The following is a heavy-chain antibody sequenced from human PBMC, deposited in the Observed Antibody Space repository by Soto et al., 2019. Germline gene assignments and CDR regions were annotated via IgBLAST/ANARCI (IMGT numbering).Heavy chain of an antibody. D-gene: IGHD3-22*01. CDR3: ARVRNSRDIDY. CDR1: GASINTYY. J-gene: IGHJ4*02. Sequence: QVQLQESGPGLVKPSETLTLTCNVSGASINTYYWSWIRQPPQKGLEWIGYIFHRGSTTYNPSLKSRVTISIDASKKYCSLRLNSVTGADTAVYSCARVRNSRDIDYWGQGIRVTVSS. V-gene: IGHV4-59*12. CDR2: IFHRGST.